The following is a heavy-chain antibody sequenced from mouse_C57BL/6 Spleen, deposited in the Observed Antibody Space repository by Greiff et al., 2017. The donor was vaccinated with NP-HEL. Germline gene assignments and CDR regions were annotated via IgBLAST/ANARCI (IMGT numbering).Heavy chain of an antibody. V-gene: IGHV1-4*01. Sequence: QVQLQQSGAELARPGASVKMSCKASGYTFTSYTMHWVKQRPGQGLEWIGYINPSSGYTKYNQKFKDKATLTADKSSSTAYMQLSSLTSEDSAVYYCARWVVTTNFDYWGQGTTLTVSS. D-gene: IGHD2-2*01. CDR1: GYTFTSYT. CDR3: ARWVVTTNFDY. J-gene: IGHJ2*01. CDR2: INPSSGYT.